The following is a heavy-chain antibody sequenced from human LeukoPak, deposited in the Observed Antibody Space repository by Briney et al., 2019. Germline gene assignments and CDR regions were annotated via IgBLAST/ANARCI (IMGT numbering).Heavy chain of an antibody. CDR1: GGTFSSYA. J-gene: IGHJ4*02. D-gene: IGHD3-16*01. V-gene: IGHV1-69*13. Sequence: SVKVSCKASGGTFSSYAISWVRQAPGQGLEWMGGIIPIFGTANYAQKFQGRVTITADESTSTAYMELSSLRSEDTAVYYCARSPVITFGGVMTRGPRPTLSDYWGQGTLVTVSS. CDR3: ARSPVITFGGVMTRGPRPTLSDY. CDR2: IIPIFGTA.